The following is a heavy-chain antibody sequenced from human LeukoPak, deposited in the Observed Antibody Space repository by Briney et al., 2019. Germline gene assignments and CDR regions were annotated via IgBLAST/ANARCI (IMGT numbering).Heavy chain of an antibody. CDR3: AKDLMLLGYCSGGSCSAFDY. J-gene: IGHJ4*02. Sequence: GRSLRLSCAASGFTFDDYAMHWVRQAPGKGLEWVSGISWNSGSIGYADSVKGRFTISRDNAKNSLYLQMNSLRAEDTALYYCAKDLMLLGYCSGGSCSAFDYWGQGTLVTVSS. V-gene: IGHV3-9*01. D-gene: IGHD2-15*01. CDR2: ISWNSGSI. CDR1: GFTFDDYA.